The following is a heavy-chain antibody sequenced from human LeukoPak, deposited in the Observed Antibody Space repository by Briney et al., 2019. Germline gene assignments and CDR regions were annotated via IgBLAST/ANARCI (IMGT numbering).Heavy chain of an antibody. CDR3: TGDVREAYDI. J-gene: IGHJ3*02. V-gene: IGHV3-7*01. CDR2: INQDGSEK. Sequence: GGSLRLSCEASGFRFGGFWMNWVRQAPGKGPERVANINQDGSEKLYVDSVKGRFTISRDNAKNSLYLQMDSLRVEGTAVYYCTGDVREAYDIWGHGTLVTVSS. D-gene: IGHD3-16*01. CDR1: GFRFGGFW.